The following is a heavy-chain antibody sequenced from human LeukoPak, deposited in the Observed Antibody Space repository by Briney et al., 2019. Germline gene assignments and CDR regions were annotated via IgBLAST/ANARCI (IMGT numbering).Heavy chain of an antibody. D-gene: IGHD3-10*01. CDR1: GYTFTTYG. J-gene: IGHJ6*03. V-gene: IGHV1-18*01. CDR3: ARAGSGRYYYYMDV. CDR2: ISAYNGNT. Sequence: GASVKVSCKASGYTFTTYGISWVRQAPGQGLEWMGWISAYNGNTNYAQRLQGRVTMTTDTSTSTAYMELRSLRSDDTAVYYCARAGSGRYYYYMDVWGKGTTVTVSS.